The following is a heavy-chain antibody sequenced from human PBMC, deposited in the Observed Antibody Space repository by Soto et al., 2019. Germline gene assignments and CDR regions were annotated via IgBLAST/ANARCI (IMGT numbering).Heavy chain of an antibody. V-gene: IGHV3-48*03. J-gene: IGHJ4*02. CDR3: ARSLYGDYGAHFDY. CDR1: GFTFSNYE. Sequence: GGSLRLSCAASGFTFSNYEMHWVRQAPGKGLEWVSYISSSGSTIYYADSVKGRFTISRDNAKNSLYLQMNSLRAEDTAVYYCARSLYGDYGAHFDYWGQGTLVTVSS. CDR2: ISSSGSTI. D-gene: IGHD4-17*01.